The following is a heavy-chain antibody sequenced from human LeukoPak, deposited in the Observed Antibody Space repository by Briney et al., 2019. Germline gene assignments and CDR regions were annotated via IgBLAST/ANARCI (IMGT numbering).Heavy chain of an antibody. CDR3: AGGVVTAPYYFDY. J-gene: IGHJ4*02. D-gene: IGHD2-21*02. CDR2: IYFSGST. V-gene: IGHV4-61*01. Sequence: PSETLSLTCTVSGGSVSSGTYYWSWIRQPPGKGLEWIGYIYFSGSTKYSPSFKSRVTISVDTSKNQFSLKLTSVTAADTAVYFCAGGVVTAPYYFDYWGQGTLVTVSS. CDR1: GGSVSSGTYY.